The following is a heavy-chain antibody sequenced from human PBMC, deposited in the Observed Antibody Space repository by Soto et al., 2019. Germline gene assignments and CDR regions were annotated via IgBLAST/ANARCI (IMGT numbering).Heavy chain of an antibody. J-gene: IGHJ4*02. CDR1: GFIFSSHS. Sequence: GGSLRLSCVGSGFIFSSHSFYWVRQAPGKGLEWISYISSSSATTYYADSVKGRFIISRDNVKNSVYLQMNRLRDEDSAAYFCASHLGSSDFDYWGQGTLVTVSS. D-gene: IGHD1-26*01. V-gene: IGHV3-48*02. CDR3: ASHLGSSDFDY. CDR2: ISSSSATT.